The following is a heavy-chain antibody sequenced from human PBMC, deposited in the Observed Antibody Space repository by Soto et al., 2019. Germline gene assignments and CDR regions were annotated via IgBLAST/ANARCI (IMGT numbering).Heavy chain of an antibody. CDR3: ARDLNVRGDFWSGYFHYYYYMDV. CDR1: GYTFTSYG. CDR2: ISAYNGNT. V-gene: IGHV1-18*01. Sequence: ASVKVSCKASGYTFTSYGISWVRQAPGQGLEWMGWISAYNGNTNYAQKLQGRVTMTTDTSTSTAYMELRSLRSDDTAVYYCARDLNVRGDFWSGYFHYYYYMDVWGKGTTVTVSS. J-gene: IGHJ6*03. D-gene: IGHD3-3*01.